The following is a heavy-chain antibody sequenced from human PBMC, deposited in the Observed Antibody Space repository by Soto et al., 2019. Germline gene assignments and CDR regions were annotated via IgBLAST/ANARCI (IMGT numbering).Heavy chain of an antibody. D-gene: IGHD6-6*01. Sequence: EVQLVESGGGLVKPGGSLRLSCAASGFTFSSYSMNWVRQAPGKGLEWVSSISSSSSYIYYADSVKGRFTISRDNAKNSLYLQMNSLTAEDTAVYYCARIQLAYDAFDIWGQGTMVTVSS. CDR3: ARIQLAYDAFDI. CDR1: GFTFSSYS. J-gene: IGHJ3*02. V-gene: IGHV3-21*01. CDR2: ISSSSSYI.